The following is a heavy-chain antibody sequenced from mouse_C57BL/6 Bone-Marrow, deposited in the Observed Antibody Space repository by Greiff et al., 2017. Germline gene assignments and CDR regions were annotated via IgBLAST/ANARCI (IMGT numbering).Heavy chain of an antibody. V-gene: IGHV1-26*01. CDR3: ARYYYGSSHYFDY. CDR2: INPNNGGT. CDR1: GYTFTDYY. Sequence: EVQLQQSGPELVKPGASVKISCKASGYTFTDYYMNWVKQSHGKSLEWIGDINPNNGGTSYNQKFKGKATLTVDKSSSTAYMELRSLTSEDSAVYYCARYYYGSSHYFDYWGQGTTLTVSS. D-gene: IGHD1-1*01. J-gene: IGHJ2*01.